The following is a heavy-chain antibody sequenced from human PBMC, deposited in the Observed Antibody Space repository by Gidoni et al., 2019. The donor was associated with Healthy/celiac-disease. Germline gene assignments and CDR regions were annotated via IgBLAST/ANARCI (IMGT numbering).Heavy chain of an antibody. CDR3: ARGYYDFWSGYYGLDY. Sequence: EVQLVATGGGLVKPGGSLRLSCAASGFTFSTYSTNWVRQAPGKGLEWVSSISSSSSYIYYEDSVKGGFTISRDNAKNSLYLQMNSLRAEDTAVYYCARGYYDFWSGYYGLDYWGQGTLVTVSS. CDR2: ISSSSSYI. V-gene: IGHV3-21*01. D-gene: IGHD3-3*01. J-gene: IGHJ4*02. CDR1: GFTFSTYS.